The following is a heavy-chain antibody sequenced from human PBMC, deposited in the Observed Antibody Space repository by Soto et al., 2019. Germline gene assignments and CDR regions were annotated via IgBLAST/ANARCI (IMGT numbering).Heavy chain of an antibody. Sequence: GGSLRLSCAASGFTFSSYGMHWVRQAPGKGLEWVAVISYDGSNKYYADSVKGRFTISRDNSKNTLYLQMNSLRAEDTAVYYCAKEGVTIYYYYYMDVWGKGTTVTVSS. CDR3: AKEGVTIYYYYYMDV. D-gene: IGHD4-17*01. CDR2: ISYDGSNK. CDR1: GFTFSSYG. V-gene: IGHV3-30*18. J-gene: IGHJ6*03.